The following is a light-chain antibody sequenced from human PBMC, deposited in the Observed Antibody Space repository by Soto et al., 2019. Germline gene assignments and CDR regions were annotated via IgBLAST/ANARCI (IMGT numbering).Light chain of an antibody. CDR3: QQYGSSPIT. J-gene: IGKJ5*01. CDR1: QSVLYSSNNKNY. CDR2: WAS. Sequence: DIVMTQSPDSLAVSLGERATINCSSSQSVLYSSNNKNYLAWYQQKPGQPPKLLIYWASTRETGVPDRFSGSGSGTDFTLTISRLEPEDFAVYYCQQYGSSPITFGQGTRLEIK. V-gene: IGKV4-1*01.